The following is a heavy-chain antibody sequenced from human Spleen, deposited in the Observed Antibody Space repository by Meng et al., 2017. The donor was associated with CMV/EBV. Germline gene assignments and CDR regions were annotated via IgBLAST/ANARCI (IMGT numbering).Heavy chain of an antibody. Sequence: GESLKISCAASGFTFSRYSMNWVRQAPGKGLEWVSSISVTSTYIYYADSVKGRFTISRDSAKNSLYLQMNSLRAEDTAVYYCASLFTVFSLTYYYGMDVWGQGTTVTVSS. J-gene: IGHJ6*02. CDR2: ISVTSTYI. CDR3: ASLFTVFSLTYYYGMDV. D-gene: IGHD4-11*01. V-gene: IGHV3-21*01. CDR1: GFTFSRYS.